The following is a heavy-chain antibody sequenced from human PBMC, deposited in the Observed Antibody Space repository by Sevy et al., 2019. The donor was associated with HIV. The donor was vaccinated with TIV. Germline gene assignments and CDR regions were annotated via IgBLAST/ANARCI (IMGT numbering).Heavy chain of an antibody. CDR3: ARGDPSNTFDY. V-gene: IGHV4-30-2*01. CDR1: GDSISSGGYS. CDR2: MYHSGST. J-gene: IGHJ4*02. Sequence: SETLSLTCAVSGDSISSGGYSWNWIRQPPGKGLEWIGYMYHSGSTYSNPSLQSRVTISVDRSKNQFSLKLTSVTAADTPVYYCARGDPSNTFDYWGQGTLVTVSS.